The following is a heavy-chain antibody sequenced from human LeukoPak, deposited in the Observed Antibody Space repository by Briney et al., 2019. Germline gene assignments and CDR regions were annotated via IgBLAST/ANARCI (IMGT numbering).Heavy chain of an antibody. V-gene: IGHV4-30-4*01. CDR1: GGSISSGDYY. J-gene: IGHJ4*02. CDR3: ARGPETAVTYYFDY. D-gene: IGHD4-17*01. Sequence: PSETLSLTCTVSGGSISSGDYYWSWIRQPPGKGLEWIGYIYYTGSTYYNPSLKSRATISVDTSKNQFSLQLSSVTAAGTAVYYCARGPETAVTYYFDYWGQGTLVTVSS. CDR2: IYYTGST.